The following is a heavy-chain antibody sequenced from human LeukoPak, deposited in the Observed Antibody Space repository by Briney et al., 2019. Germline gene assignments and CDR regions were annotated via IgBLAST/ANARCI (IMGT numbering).Heavy chain of an antibody. V-gene: IGHV3-21*04. Sequence: PGGSLRLSCAASGFTFSSYSMNWVRQAPGKGLEWVSSISSSSSYIYYADSVKGRFTISRDNAKNSLYLQMNSLRAEDTALYYCAKDQVVRGVKPGWFDPWGQGTLVTVSS. CDR2: ISSSSSYI. CDR1: GFTFSSYS. J-gene: IGHJ5*02. CDR3: AKDQVVRGVKPGWFDP. D-gene: IGHD3-10*01.